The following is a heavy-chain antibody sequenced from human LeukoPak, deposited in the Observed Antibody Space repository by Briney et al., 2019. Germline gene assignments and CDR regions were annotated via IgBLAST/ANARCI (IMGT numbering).Heavy chain of an antibody. CDR3: AKDRGAAAGRAVFDY. CDR1: GFTFSSYA. D-gene: IGHD6-13*01. CDR2: ISGSGGST. Sequence: GGSLRLSCAAPGFTFSSYAMSWVRQAPGKGLEWVSAISGSGGSTYCADSVKGRFTISRDNSKNTLYLQMNSLRAEDTAVYYCAKDRGAAAGRAVFDYWGQGTLVTVSS. V-gene: IGHV3-23*01. J-gene: IGHJ4*02.